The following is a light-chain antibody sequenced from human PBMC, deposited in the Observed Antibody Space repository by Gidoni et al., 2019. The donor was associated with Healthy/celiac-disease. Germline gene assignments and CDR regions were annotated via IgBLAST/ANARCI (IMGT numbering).Light chain of an antibody. CDR1: QGISSY. CDR2: AAS. J-gene: IGKJ3*01. Sequence: IRLTQSPSSFSASTGDRVTITCRASQGISSYLAWYQQKPGKAPKLLIYAASTLQSGVPSRFSGSGSGTDFTLTISCLQSEDFATYYCQQYYSYPITFGPGTKVDIK. CDR3: QQYYSYPIT. V-gene: IGKV1-8*01.